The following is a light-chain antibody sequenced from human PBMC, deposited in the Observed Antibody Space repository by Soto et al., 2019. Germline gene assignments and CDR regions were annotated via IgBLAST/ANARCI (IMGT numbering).Light chain of an antibody. V-gene: IGKV1-39*01. CDR2: ETS. CDR1: QNIRSY. J-gene: IGKJ1*01. Sequence: DVQMTQAPSSLSASVGERVTITCRESQNIRSYLSWYQQKPGKAPKVXIFETSTLQSGVPSRFTGTGSGTDFTLTISSLQPEDFATYYCQESFYAPPTFGQGTKVDIK. CDR3: QESFYAPPT.